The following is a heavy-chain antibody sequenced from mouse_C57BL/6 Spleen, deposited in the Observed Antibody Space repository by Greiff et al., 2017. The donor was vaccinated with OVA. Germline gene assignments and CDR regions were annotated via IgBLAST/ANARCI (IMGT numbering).Heavy chain of an antibody. CDR1: GYAFSSSW. Sequence: QVQLKQSGPELVKPGASVKISCKASGYAFSSSWMNWVKQRPGKGLEWIGRIYPGDGDTNYNGKFKGKATLTADKSSSTTYMQLSSLTSEDSAVYFCAREGALYDGYYYAMDYWGQGTSVTVSS. V-gene: IGHV1-82*01. CDR2: IYPGDGDT. CDR3: AREGALYDGYYYAMDY. D-gene: IGHD2-3*01. J-gene: IGHJ4*01.